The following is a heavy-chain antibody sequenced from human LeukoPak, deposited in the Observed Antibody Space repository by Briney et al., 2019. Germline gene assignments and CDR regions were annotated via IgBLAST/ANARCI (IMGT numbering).Heavy chain of an antibody. CDR1: GFTFSSYE. V-gene: IGHV3-23*01. CDR3: TRGRRATHDY. Sequence: GGSLRLSCAASGFTFSSYEMNWVRQAPGKGLEWVSAMSSSDDGRYYAASVRGRFTISRDTSRSTLYLQMNSLKTEDTAVYYCTRGRRATHDYWGQGTLVTVSS. D-gene: IGHD1-26*01. J-gene: IGHJ4*02. CDR2: MSSSDDGR.